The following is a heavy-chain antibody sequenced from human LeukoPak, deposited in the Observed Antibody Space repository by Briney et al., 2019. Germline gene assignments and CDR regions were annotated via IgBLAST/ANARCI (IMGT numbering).Heavy chain of an antibody. V-gene: IGHV4-34*01. CDR3: ARDREGGWGYYFDY. CDR2: IYYSGSA. Sequence: SETLSLTCAVYGGSFSGYYWSWIRQPPGKGLEWIGSIYYSGSAYYNPSLKSRVTISVDTSKNQFSLKVSSVTAADTAVYYCARDREGGWGYYFDYWGQGTLVTVPS. CDR1: GGSFSGYY. J-gene: IGHJ4*02. D-gene: IGHD6-19*01.